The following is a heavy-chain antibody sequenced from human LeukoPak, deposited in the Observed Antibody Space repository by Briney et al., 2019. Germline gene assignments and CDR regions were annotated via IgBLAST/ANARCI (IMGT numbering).Heavy chain of an antibody. CDR2: INHSGST. V-gene: IGHV4-34*01. D-gene: IGHD3-22*01. J-gene: IGHJ4*02. CDR1: GGSFSGYY. Sequence: PSETLSLTCAVYGGSFSGYYWSWIRQPPGKGLEWIGEINHSGSTNYNPSLKSRVTISVDTSKNQFSLKLSSVTAADTAVYYCARHYDSSGYYFDYWGQGTLVTVSS. CDR3: ARHYDSSGYYFDY.